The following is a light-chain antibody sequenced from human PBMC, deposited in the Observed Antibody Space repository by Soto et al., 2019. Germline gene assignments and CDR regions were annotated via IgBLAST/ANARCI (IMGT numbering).Light chain of an antibody. V-gene: IGLV1-47*01. Sequence: QSALTQPPSASGTPGQRVTISCSGSTSNIGSNYVYWYQQLPGTAPKLLIYRNNQRPSGVPDRLSGAKSGTSASLAISGLRSEDEADYYCAAWDDSLSGYIFGTGTKVTAL. CDR1: TSNIGSNY. J-gene: IGLJ1*01. CDR2: RNN. CDR3: AAWDDSLSGYI.